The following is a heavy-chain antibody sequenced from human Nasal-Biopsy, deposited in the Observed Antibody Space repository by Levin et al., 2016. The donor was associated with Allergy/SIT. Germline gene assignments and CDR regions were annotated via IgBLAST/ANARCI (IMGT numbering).Heavy chain of an antibody. V-gene: IGHV3-23*01. CDR3: AKDRAFTSTQVFDY. CDR1: GFMFSDYA. CDR2: IGGSGDST. D-gene: IGHD2-2*01. J-gene: IGHJ4*02. Sequence: GGSLRLSCAASGFMFSDYAMSWVRQAPGKGLEWVSVIGGSGDSTNYADSVKGRFTISRDNRKKTLYLQMNSLRAEDTAIYYCAKDRAFTSTQVFDYWGQGTLVTVSS.